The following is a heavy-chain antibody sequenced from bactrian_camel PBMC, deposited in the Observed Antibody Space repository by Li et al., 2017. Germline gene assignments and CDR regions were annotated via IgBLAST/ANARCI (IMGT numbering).Heavy chain of an antibody. CDR3: AAPPVLGSCPRTDFAV. Sequence: HVQLVESGGGSVQAGGSLRLSCAASGNLYNLNCLGWFRQAPGMEREGVASIQSNGKTNYADSVKGRFTISKDSAKNTLYLQMSSLQPEDTAIYYCAAPPVLGSCPRTDFAVWGQGTQVTVS. V-gene: IGHV3S53*01. J-gene: IGHJ6*01. D-gene: IGHD6*01. CDR1: GNLYNLNC. CDR2: IQSNGKT.